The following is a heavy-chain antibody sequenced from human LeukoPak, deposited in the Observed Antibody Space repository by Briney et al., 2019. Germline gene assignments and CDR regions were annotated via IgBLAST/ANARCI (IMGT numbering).Heavy chain of an antibody. J-gene: IGHJ4*02. D-gene: IGHD2-15*01. Sequence: SETLSLTCTVSGGSISSGDYYWSWIRQPPGKGLEWIGYIYYSGSTYYNPSLKSRVTISVDTSKNQFSLKLSSVTAADTAVYYCAGIYCSGGSCYSPFDYWGQGTLVTVSS. CDR3: AGIYCSGGSCYSPFDY. CDR1: GGSISSGDYY. CDR2: IYYSGST. V-gene: IGHV4-30-4*08.